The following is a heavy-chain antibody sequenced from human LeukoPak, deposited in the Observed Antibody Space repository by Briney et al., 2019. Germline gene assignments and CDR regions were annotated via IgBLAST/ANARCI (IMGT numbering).Heavy chain of an antibody. CDR3: ARVLGDSRYYYYYGMDV. J-gene: IGHJ6*02. Sequence: GRSLRLSCAASGFTFSSYAMHWVRQAPGKGLEWVAVISYDGSNNYYADSVKGRFTISRDNSKNTLYLQMNSLRAEDTAVYYCARVLGDSRYYYYYGMDVWGQGTTVTVSS. CDR1: GFTFSSYA. V-gene: IGHV3-30-3*01. D-gene: IGHD3-22*01. CDR2: ISYDGSNN.